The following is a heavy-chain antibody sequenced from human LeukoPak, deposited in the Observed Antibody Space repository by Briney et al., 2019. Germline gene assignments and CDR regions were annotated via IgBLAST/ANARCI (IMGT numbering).Heavy chain of an antibody. J-gene: IGHJ4*02. CDR3: ARFAPNSSGWY. CDR1: GFTFSSYS. Sequence: GGSLRLSCAASGFTFSSYSMNWVRQAPGKGLEWHSSISSSCSYIYYADSVKGRFTISRDNAKNSLYLQMTSLRAEDTAVYYCARFAPNSSGWYWGQGTLVTVSS. V-gene: IGHV3-21*01. D-gene: IGHD6-19*01. CDR2: ISSSCSYI.